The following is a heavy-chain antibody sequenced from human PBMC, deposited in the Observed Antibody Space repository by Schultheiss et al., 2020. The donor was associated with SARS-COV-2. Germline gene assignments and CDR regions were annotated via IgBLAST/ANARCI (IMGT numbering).Heavy chain of an antibody. CDR2: VSWNGSRT. CDR3: ARELEPYCSGGSCSDRWFGP. V-gene: IGHV3-19*01. Sequence: GESLKISCAASGFTFSNSDMNWVRQAPGKGLEWVSGVSWNGSRTHYADSVKGRFIISRDNAKNSLYLQMNSLRAEDTAVYYCARELEPYCSGGSCSDRWFGPWGQGTLVTVSS. D-gene: IGHD2-15*01. CDR1: GFTFSNSD. J-gene: IGHJ5*02.